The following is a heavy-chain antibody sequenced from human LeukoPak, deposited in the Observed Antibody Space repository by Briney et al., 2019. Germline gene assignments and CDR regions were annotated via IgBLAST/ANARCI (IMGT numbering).Heavy chain of an antibody. CDR2: IYPRDGST. J-gene: IGHJ4*02. Sequence: ASVKVSCKASGYTFTSNYIHWVRQAPGQGLEWMGMIYPRDGSTSYAQKFQGRVIVTRDTSTSTVHMELSGLRSEDTAVYYCARDQEGFDYWGRGTLVTVSS. CDR3: ARDQEGFDY. V-gene: IGHV1-46*01. CDR1: GYTFTSNY.